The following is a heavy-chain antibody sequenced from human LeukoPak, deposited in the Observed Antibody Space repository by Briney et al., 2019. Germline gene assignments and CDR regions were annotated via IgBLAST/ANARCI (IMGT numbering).Heavy chain of an antibody. J-gene: IGHJ4*02. Sequence: GGSLRLSCAASGFXFTSYAISWVRQAPGKGLEWVSTFSGASTTSYADAVKGRVTISRDNSKNILYLQLNSLRAEDTAVYYCAKLKQWQPQRYFFEYWGQGALVTVAS. D-gene: IGHD6-19*01. V-gene: IGHV3-23*01. CDR1: GFXFTSYA. CDR2: FSGASTT. CDR3: AKLKQWQPQRYFFEY.